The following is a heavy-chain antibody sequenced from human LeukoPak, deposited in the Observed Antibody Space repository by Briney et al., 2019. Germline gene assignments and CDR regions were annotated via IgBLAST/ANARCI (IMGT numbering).Heavy chain of an antibody. D-gene: IGHD2-15*01. CDR3: ANIDALGYCSGGSCYPYNWVYDY. CDR2: IYYSGST. V-gene: IGHV4-39*07. J-gene: IGHJ4*02. Sequence: SETLSLTCTVSGGSISSSSYYWGWIRQPPGKGLEWIGSIYYSGSTYYNPSLKSRVTISVDTSKNQFSLKLSSVTAADTAVYYCANIDALGYCSGGSCYPYNWVYDYWGQGTLVTVSS. CDR1: GGSISSSSYY.